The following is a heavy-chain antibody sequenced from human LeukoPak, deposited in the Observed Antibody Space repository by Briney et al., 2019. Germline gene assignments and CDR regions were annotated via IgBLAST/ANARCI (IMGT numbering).Heavy chain of an antibody. CDR1: GAALNSDEQY. V-gene: IGHV4-31*03. CDR3: SRGLDSRKLGY. J-gene: IGHJ4*02. Sequence: SQTLSLTYTVSGAALNSDEQYWYCIRQTPGKCLKWIGSIHPSGMLYNNTSLESRVTMSRDTSKNQFSLNLNSVTAADTAVYFCSRGLDSRKLGYWGQGILVTVSS. CDR2: IHPSGML. D-gene: IGHD3-22*01.